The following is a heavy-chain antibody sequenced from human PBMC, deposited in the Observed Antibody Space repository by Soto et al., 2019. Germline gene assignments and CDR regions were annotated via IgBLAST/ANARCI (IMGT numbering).Heavy chain of an antibody. CDR3: AREVRWSGYFDY. CDR1: GGSINDYY. V-gene: IGHV4-59*01. D-gene: IGHD3-3*01. Sequence: QVQLQESGPGLVKPSETLSLTCTVSGGSINDYYWSWIRQSPGKGLEWIGYIYYSGSTNYNPSLKSRVTLSVDMSKNQFSLKLSSVTAADTAVYFCAREVRWSGYFDYWGQGYLVTVSA. CDR2: IYYSGST. J-gene: IGHJ4*02.